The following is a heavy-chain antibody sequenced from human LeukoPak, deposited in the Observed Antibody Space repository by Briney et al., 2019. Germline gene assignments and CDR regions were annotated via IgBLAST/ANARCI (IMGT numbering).Heavy chain of an antibody. D-gene: IGHD1-26*01. CDR3: AKDSPVATW. CDR1: GFTFSSSA. Sequence: GGSLRLSCAASGFTFSSSAMSWVRQAPRKGLEWVSSITESGDGTYYADSVMGRFTISRDDSKNTLYLQMNSLRAEDTAVYYCAKDSPVATWWGQGTLVTVSS. J-gene: IGHJ4*02. V-gene: IGHV3-23*01. CDR2: ITESGDGT.